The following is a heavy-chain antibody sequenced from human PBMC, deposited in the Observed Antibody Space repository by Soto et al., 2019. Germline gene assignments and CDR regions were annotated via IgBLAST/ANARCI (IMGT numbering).Heavy chain of an antibody. Sequence: QVQLVESGGGVVQPGTSLRLSCAASGFLFRNYAMHWVRQSPAKGLEWLAVISFDGANIFYAGAAKGRFTISRDNSKQTLYLQPDSPRPGDTGGYFCARDPYGGYHFGSWGQGTQVTLSS. CDR3: ARDPYGGYHFGS. D-gene: IGHD5-12*01. CDR2: ISFDGANI. CDR1: GFLFRNYA. J-gene: IGHJ4*02. V-gene: IGHV3-30-3*01.